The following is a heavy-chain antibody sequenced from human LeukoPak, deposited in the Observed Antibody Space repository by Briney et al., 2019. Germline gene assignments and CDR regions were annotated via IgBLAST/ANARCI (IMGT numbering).Heavy chain of an antibody. CDR3: ARDWIAAAGAFDY. V-gene: IGHV4-34*01. CDR2: INHSGST. J-gene: IGHJ4*02. CDR1: GGSFSGYY. D-gene: IGHD6-13*01. Sequence: SETLSLTCAVYGGSFSGYYWSWIRQPPGKGLEWIGEINHSGSTNYNPSLKSRVTISVDTSKNQFSLKLSSVTAADTAVYYCARDWIAAAGAFDYWGQGTLVTVSP.